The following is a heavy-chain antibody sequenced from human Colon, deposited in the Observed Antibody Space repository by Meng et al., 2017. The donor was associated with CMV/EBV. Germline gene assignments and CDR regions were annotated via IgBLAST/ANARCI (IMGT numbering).Heavy chain of an antibody. Sequence: GGSLRLSCAASGFNFRSSAMSWVRQATGEGLEWVSSISGGGTSTYYADSVKGRFTISRDTPKNTLFLQLNSLRAEDTAVYYCARGVIAVGQRHYFDHWGQGTLVTVSS. CDR2: ISGGGTST. CDR1: GFNFRSSA. J-gene: IGHJ4*02. D-gene: IGHD6-19*01. CDR3: ARGVIAVGQRHYFDH. V-gene: IGHV3-23*01.